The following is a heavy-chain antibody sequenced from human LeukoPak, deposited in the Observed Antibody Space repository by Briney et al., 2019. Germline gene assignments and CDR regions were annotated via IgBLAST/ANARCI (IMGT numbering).Heavy chain of an antibody. CDR3: ARDGTGDSFDY. Sequence: SETLSLTCTVSGGSISSSSYYWGWIRQPPGKGLEWIGSIYYSGSTNYNPSLKSRVTISVDTSKNQFSLKLSSVTAADTAVYYCARDGTGDSFDYWGQGTLVTVSS. J-gene: IGHJ4*02. CDR2: IYYSGST. D-gene: IGHD1-1*01. CDR1: GGSISSSSYY. V-gene: IGHV4-39*07.